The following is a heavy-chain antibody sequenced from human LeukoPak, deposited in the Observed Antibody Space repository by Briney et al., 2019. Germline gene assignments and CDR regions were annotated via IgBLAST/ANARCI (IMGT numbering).Heavy chain of an antibody. D-gene: IGHD2-15*01. CDR3: AREYCSGGSCFNWFGP. CDR2: ISSSSSTI. V-gene: IGHV3-48*01. J-gene: IGHJ5*02. Sequence: QSGGSLRLSCAASGFTFSSYSMNWVRQAPGKGLEWVSYISSSSSTIYYADSVKGRFTISRDNAKNSLYLQMNSLRAEDTAVYYCAREYCSGGSCFNWFGPWGQGTLVTVSS. CDR1: GFTFSSYS.